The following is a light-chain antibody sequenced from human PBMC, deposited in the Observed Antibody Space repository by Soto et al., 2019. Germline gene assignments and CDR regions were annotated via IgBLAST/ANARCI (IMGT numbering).Light chain of an antibody. CDR3: HQRSNWPPDT. J-gene: IGKJ5*01. CDR2: GAS. Sequence: EIVLTQSPGTLSLSPGERATLSCRASQSVSSSYLAWYQQKPGQAPRLLIYGASTRATGVPARFSGSGSGTDFTLTISSLEPEDFAVYYCHQRSNWPPDTFGQGTRLENK. CDR1: QSVSSSY. V-gene: IGKV3D-20*02.